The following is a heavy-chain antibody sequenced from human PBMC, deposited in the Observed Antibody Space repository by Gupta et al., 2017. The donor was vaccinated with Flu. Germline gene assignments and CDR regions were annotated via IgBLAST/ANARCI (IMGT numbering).Heavy chain of an antibody. CDR1: FSNYA. J-gene: IGHJ3*02. CDR2: NSGSSGSR. CDR3: AMRAGLGIDSFDI. V-gene: IGHV3-23*01. D-gene: IGHD7-27*01. Sequence: FSNYAVRWGGQAAGKEAEWVTSNSGSSGSRYYADSVKGRFTFTRENDKNTLHMQMNSLRGEDKAIYYCAMRAGLGIDSFDIWGQGTLVTVSS.